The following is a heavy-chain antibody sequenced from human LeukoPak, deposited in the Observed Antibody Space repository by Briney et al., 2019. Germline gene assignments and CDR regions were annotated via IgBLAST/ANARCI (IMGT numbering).Heavy chain of an antibody. Sequence: ASVKVSCKASGYTFPSYFMHWVRQAPGQGLEWMGIINPTGGSTTYAQKFQGRVTMTRDTSTSTVYMELSSLRSEDTAVYYCASSEQWLNYWGQGTLVTVSS. CDR1: GYTFPSYF. CDR3: ASSEQWLNY. V-gene: IGHV1-46*01. CDR2: INPTGGST. J-gene: IGHJ4*02. D-gene: IGHD6-19*01.